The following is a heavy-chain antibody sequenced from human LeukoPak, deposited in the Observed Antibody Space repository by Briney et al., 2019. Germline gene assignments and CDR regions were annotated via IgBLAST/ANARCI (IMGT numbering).Heavy chain of an antibody. V-gene: IGHV1-2*02. Sequence: GASVKVSCKASGYTFTGYYMHWVRQAPGQGREWMGWINPNSGGTNYAQKFQGRVTMTRDTSISTAYMELSRLRSDDTAVYYCARGILVYSSGWTDYWGQGTLVTVSS. J-gene: IGHJ4*02. D-gene: IGHD6-19*01. CDR1: GYTFTGYY. CDR2: INPNSGGT. CDR3: ARGILVYSSGWTDY.